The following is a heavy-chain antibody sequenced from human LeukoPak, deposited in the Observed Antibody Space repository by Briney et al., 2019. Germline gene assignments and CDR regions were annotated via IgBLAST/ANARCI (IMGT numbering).Heavy chain of an antibody. CDR2: IYYSGNT. Sequence: SETLSLTCTVSGGSISTYYWSWIRQPPGKGLEWIAYIYYSGNTNYNPSLRSRASTSLDTSKNLCSLRLSSVTAADTAVYYCARHAIYSGDYSYWFDPWGLGTLVTVSS. D-gene: IGHD1-26*01. CDR3: ARHAIYSGDYSYWFDP. CDR1: GGSISTYY. J-gene: IGHJ5*02. V-gene: IGHV4-59*08.